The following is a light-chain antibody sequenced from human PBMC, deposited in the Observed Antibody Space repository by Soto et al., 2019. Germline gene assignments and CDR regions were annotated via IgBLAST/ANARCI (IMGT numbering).Light chain of an antibody. CDR3: QEFHSSSRT. CDR1: RKIESW. J-gene: IGKJ1*01. CDR2: SAS. Sequence: DIRMTQSPSTLSASLGDRVTISCRASRKIESWLAWYQQRPGGIPQLLIYSASNLQSGVPSRFSGSGSGTDFTLTINGLQPDDFATYYCQEFHSSSRTFGQGTRVDMK. V-gene: IGKV1-5*03.